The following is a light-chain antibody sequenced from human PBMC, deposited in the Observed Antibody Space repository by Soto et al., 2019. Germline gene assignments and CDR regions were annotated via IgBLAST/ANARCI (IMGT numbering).Light chain of an antibody. CDR2: ATS. CDR1: QGISND. CDR3: QRYNSAPFT. J-gene: IGKJ3*01. Sequence: DIQMTQSPSSLSASVRDRVTITCRASQGISNDLAWYQQKPGKVPTLLIYATSTLQSGVPSRFSGSGSGTDFTLTISNLQPEDVATYYCQRYNSAPFTFGPGTKVDIK. V-gene: IGKV1-27*01.